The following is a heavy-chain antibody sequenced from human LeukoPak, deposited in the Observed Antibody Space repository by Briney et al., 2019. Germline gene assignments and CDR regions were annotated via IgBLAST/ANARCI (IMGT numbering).Heavy chain of an antibody. CDR3: AKDFLITYSYGFEGLVGY. CDR1: GFPFNVQT. J-gene: IGHJ4*02. CDR2: MRQDGSEI. D-gene: IGHD5-18*01. V-gene: IGHV3-7*03. Sequence: GGSLRLSCAASGFPFNVQTMSWVRQAPGKGLDWVASMRQDGSEIYYVDSVKGRFTISRDNSKNTLYLQMNSLRAEDTAVYYCAKDFLITYSYGFEGLVGYWGQGTLVTVSS.